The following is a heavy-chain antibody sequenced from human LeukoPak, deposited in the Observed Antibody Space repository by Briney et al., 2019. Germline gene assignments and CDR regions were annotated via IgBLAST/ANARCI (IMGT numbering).Heavy chain of an antibody. Sequence: ASVKVSCKTSGYSFNDYYLHWVRQAPGQGLEWMGWINPNSGRTNSAPKFQGRVILTTDTSITTAYMELTSLISGDTALYYCARDSSDVLTGYYHFWGQGTLVTVSS. CDR2: INPNSGRT. CDR3: ARDSSDVLTGYYHF. V-gene: IGHV1-2*02. D-gene: IGHD3-9*01. J-gene: IGHJ4*02. CDR1: GYSFNDYY.